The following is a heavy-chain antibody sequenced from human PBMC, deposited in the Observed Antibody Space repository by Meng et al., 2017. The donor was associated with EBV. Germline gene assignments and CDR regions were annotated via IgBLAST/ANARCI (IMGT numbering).Heavy chain of an antibody. J-gene: IGHJ4*02. D-gene: IGHD1/OR15-1a*01. V-gene: IGHV1-46*01. CDR2: IIPAGGNT. Sequence: QGQLVQSGAEVKKPGASVQVSCKACGYTFTSYYLHWVRQAPGQGLEWMGIIIPAGGNTNYAQKFRGRFTMTRDTSTSTVYMDLSILTSEDTAVYYCVRELVGGTFDYWGQGTLVTVSS. CDR1: GYTFTSYY. CDR3: VRELVGGTFDY.